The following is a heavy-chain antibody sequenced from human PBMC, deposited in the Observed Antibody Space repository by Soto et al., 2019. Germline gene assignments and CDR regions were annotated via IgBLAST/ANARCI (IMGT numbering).Heavy chain of an antibody. Sequence: GASVKVSCKASGYTFINYYLHWVRLAPGQGLEWLGMINPSSGDTTSAQKFQARVTMTRGSSPRTVDLDLSSLRSDDTAVYCCARSTDRYYFDYWGQGTLVTVSS. J-gene: IGHJ4*02. CDR3: ARSTDRYYFDY. CDR1: GYTFINYY. D-gene: IGHD1-1*01. CDR2: INPSSGDT. V-gene: IGHV1-46*01.